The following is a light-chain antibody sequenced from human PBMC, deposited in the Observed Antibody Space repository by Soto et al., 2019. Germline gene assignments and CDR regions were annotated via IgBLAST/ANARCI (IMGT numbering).Light chain of an antibody. V-gene: IGKV3-15*01. Sequence: EIVRTQSPATLSVSAGERATLSCRASQSVSHKLAWYQHTPGQAPRVXXYDTSTRADGIPDRFSGSGSGTDLTLTISSLQSEDFAVYGCQQYNTWRSITFGQGTRLEIK. CDR3: QQYNTWRSIT. CDR1: QSVSHK. CDR2: DTS. J-gene: IGKJ5*01.